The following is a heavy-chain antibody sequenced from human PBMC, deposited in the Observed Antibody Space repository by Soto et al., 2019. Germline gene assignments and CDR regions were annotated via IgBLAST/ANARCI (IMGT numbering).Heavy chain of an antibody. J-gene: IGHJ4*02. D-gene: IGHD2-21*02. V-gene: IGHV4-39*01. CDR1: GESISSSYYY. CDR3: ARQRTTVVTEAYFDH. CDR2: IYYSGRT. Sequence: SETLSLTCIVSGESISSSYYYWGWIRQPPAKGLGLMGSIYYSGRTYNNPSFKSRGTISIDTSKNQFSLKLSSVTATDTAVYYCARQRTTVVTEAYFDHWGQGALVTVSS.